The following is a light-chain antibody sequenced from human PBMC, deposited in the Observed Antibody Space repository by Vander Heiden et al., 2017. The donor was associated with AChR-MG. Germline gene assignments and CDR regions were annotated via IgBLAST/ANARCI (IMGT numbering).Light chain of an antibody. CDR3: CSYAGSSTYVV. CDR1: SSDDGSYNL. J-gene: IGLJ2*01. V-gene: IGLV2-23*02. Sequence: QSALTQPASVSGSPGQSITISCTGTSSDDGSYNLVSWYQQHPGKAPKLMIYEVSKRPSGVSNRFSGSMSGNTASLTISGLQAEDEADYYCCSYAGSSTYVVFGGGTKLTVL. CDR2: EVS.